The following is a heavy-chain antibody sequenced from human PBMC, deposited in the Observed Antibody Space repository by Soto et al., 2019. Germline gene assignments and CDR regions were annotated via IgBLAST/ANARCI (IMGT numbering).Heavy chain of an antibody. Sequence: GGSLRLSCAASGFTFSNFAMTWVRQAPGEGLEWVSSISGTDDYTYYADSVKGRFTISRDTARNTLFLHMSNLRADDTAMYYCGTSSRTYPTAILEFFDTWGPGDLVTVSS. J-gene: IGHJ5*02. CDR3: GTSSRTYPTAILEFFDT. CDR1: GFTFSNFA. D-gene: IGHD3-10*01. CDR2: ISGTDDYT. V-gene: IGHV3-23*01.